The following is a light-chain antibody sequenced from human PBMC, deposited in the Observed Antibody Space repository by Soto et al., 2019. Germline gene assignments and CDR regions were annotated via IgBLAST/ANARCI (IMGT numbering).Light chain of an antibody. J-gene: IGLJ3*02. Sequence: QSALTQPASVSGSPGQSITISCTGTSSDVGSYNLVSWYQQDPGKAPKLMIYEVSKRPSGVSNRVSGSKSGNTASLTISGLKAEDEADYYCCSYAGSKTWVFGGGTKVTVL. CDR3: CSYAGSKTWV. CDR2: EVS. V-gene: IGLV2-23*02. CDR1: SSDVGSYNL.